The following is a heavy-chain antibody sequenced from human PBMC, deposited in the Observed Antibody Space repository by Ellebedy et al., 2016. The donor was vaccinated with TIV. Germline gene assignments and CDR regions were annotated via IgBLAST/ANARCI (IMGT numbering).Heavy chain of an antibody. D-gene: IGHD6-19*01. V-gene: IGHV3-48*01. CDR3: ARDSDAEYSSGWYKSQDYYGMDV. Sequence: GESLKISCAASGFTFSSYSMNWVRQAPGKGLEWVSYISSSSSTIYYADSVKGRFTISRDNAKNSLYLQMNSLRAEDTAVYYCARDSDAEYSSGWYKSQDYYGMDVWGQGTTVTVSS. CDR2: ISSSSSTI. J-gene: IGHJ6*02. CDR1: GFTFSSYS.